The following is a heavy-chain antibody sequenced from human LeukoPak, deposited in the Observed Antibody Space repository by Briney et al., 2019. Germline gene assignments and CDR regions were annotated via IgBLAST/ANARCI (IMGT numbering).Heavy chain of an antibody. J-gene: IGHJ4*02. Sequence: GGSLRLSCAASGFTFSSYAMHWVRQAPGKGLEWVAVISYDGSNEYYADSVKGRLTISRDNSRNTLYLQMGSLRADDTAVYYCARDRSSFDLWGQGALVTVSS. CDR3: ARDRSSFDL. CDR2: ISYDGSNE. D-gene: IGHD6-13*01. CDR1: GFTFSSYA. V-gene: IGHV3-30-3*01.